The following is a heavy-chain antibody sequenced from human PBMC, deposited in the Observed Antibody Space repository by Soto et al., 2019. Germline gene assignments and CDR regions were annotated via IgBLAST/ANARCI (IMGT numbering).Heavy chain of an antibody. Sequence: QVQLVESGGGVVQPGRSLRLSCAASGFSFNNYGMHWVRQAPGKGLEWVAIIWYDGSYKYYADSMKGRFTISRDNSKNTLNLQMNSLRAQDTAVYYCAKSTDWGGGDAFDIWGQGTMITVSS. D-gene: IGHD7-27*01. J-gene: IGHJ3*02. V-gene: IGHV3-33*06. CDR3: AKSTDWGGGDAFDI. CDR1: GFSFNNYG. CDR2: IWYDGSYK.